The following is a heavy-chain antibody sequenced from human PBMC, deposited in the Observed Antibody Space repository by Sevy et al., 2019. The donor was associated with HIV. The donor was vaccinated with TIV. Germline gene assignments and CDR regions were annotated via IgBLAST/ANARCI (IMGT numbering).Heavy chain of an antibody. V-gene: IGHV4-39*01. CDR3: ARQGYCTNGVCYRTAFDY. CDR1: GGSISSSSYY. Sequence: SETLSLTCTVSGGSISSSSYYWGWIRQPPGKGLEWIGSIYYSGSTYYNPSLKSRVTISVDTSKNQFSLKLSSVTAAGTAVYYCARQGYCTNGVCYRTAFDYWGQGTLVTVSS. J-gene: IGHJ4*02. CDR2: IYYSGST. D-gene: IGHD2-8*01.